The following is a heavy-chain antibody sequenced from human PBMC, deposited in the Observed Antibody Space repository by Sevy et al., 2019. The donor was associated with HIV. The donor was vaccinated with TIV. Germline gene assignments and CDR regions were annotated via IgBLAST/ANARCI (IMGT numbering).Heavy chain of an antibody. V-gene: IGHV3-49*03. Sequence: GGSLRLSCTASGFTFGDYAMSWFRQAPGKGLEWVGFIRSKAYGGTTEYAEAGKGRFTISSDDSKSIAYLQMNSLKTEDTAVYYCTRDSPRYDFWSGSDTFDYWGQGTLVTVSS. CDR1: GFTFGDYA. J-gene: IGHJ4*02. CDR2: IRSKAYGGTT. D-gene: IGHD3-3*01. CDR3: TRDSPRYDFWSGSDTFDY.